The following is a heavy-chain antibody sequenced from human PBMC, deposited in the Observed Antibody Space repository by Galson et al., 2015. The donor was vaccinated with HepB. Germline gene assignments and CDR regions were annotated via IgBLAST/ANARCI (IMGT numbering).Heavy chain of an antibody. D-gene: IGHD2-2*01. Sequence: SLRLSCAASGFAFSSYSIHWVRQTPDKGLEWVAVISGGGSIQYYADSVKGRFTISRDNSKNTLYLQMNSLSAEDTAVYYCARERDITNWYFDLWGRGTLVTVSS. J-gene: IGHJ2*01. CDR2: ISGGGSIQ. V-gene: IGHV3-30-3*01. CDR3: ARERDITNWYFDL. CDR1: GFAFSSYS.